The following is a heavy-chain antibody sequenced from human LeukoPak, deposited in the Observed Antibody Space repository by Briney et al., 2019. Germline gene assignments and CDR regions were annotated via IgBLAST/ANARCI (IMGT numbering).Heavy chain of an antibody. J-gene: IGHJ6*02. CDR3: ARSITIFGVVIGNYYGMDV. CDR2: IYTSGST. D-gene: IGHD3-3*01. Sequence: PSETLSLTCTVSGGSISGYYWSWIRQPAGKGLEWIGRIYTSGSTNYNPSLKSRVTMSVDTSKNQFSLKLSSVTAADTAVYYCARSITIFGVVIGNYYGMDVWGQGTTVTVSS. CDR1: GGSISGYY. V-gene: IGHV4-4*07.